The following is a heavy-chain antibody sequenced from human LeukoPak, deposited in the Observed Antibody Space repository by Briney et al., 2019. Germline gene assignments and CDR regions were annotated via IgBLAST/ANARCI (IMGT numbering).Heavy chain of an antibody. J-gene: IGHJ4*02. CDR3: ARKIGFSSSWYYGRHYFDY. Sequence: PGGSLRLSRAASGFTFSSYGMHWVRQAPGKGLEWVAVIWYDGSNKYYADSVKGRFTISRDNSKNTLYLQMNSLRAEDTAVYYCARKIGFSSSWYYGRHYFDYWGQGTLVTVSS. CDR1: GFTFSSYG. V-gene: IGHV3-33*01. D-gene: IGHD6-13*01. CDR2: IWYDGSNK.